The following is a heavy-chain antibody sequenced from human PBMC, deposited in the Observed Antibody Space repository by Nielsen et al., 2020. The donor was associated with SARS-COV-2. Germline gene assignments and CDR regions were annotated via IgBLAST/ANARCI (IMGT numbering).Heavy chain of an antibody. V-gene: IGHV4-59*01. J-gene: IGHJ6*03. CDR2: ISYSGST. CDR3: AREYSSLVSYHYYMDV. Sequence: SETLSLTCTVSGGSISTYYWSWIRQPPGKGLEWIGYISYSGSTIYNPSLKSRVTISLDTSKNQFSLKLSSVAAADTAVYYCAREYSSLVSYHYYMDVWGKGTTVTVSS. D-gene: IGHD6-19*01. CDR1: GGSISTYY.